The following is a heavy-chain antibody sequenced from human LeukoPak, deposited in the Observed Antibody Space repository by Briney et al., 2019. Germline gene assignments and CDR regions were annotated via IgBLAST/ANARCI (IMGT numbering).Heavy chain of an antibody. V-gene: IGHV3-43D*03. CDR2: ISWDGGST. J-gene: IGHJ3*02. CDR3: AKDRSQGDPDAFDI. CDR1: GFTFDDYA. Sequence: PGGSLRLSCAASGFTFDDYAMHWVRQAPGKGLEWVSLISWDGGSTYYADSVKGRFTISRDNSKNSLYLQMNSLRAEDTALYYCAKDRSQGDPDAFDIWGQGTMVTVSS.